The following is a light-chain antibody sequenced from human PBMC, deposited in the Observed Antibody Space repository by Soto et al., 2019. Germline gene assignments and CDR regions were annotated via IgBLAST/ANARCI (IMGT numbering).Light chain of an antibody. CDR2: DTS. CDR1: ERFSSN. Sequence: VFTQSPVTLSLSPGERATLSCRSSERFSSNYLAWYQHKPGQTPRLLIYDTSTRATGVPTRFSGSRSGAEFTLTINSLQSEDFAVYYCQPYNNWPLTFGGGTKVDIK. J-gene: IGKJ4*01. CDR3: QPYNNWPLT. V-gene: IGKV3-15*01.